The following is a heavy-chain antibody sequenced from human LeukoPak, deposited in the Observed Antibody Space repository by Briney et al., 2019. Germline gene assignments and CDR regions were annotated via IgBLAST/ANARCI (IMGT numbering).Heavy chain of an antibody. CDR1: GFTVSSNY. CDR2: IYSGGST. CDR3: AKAAGYDSRDDAFDI. Sequence: SGGSLRLSCAASGFTVSSNYMSWVRQAPGKGLEWVSVIYSGGSTYYADSVKGRFTISRDNSKNTLYLQMNRLRAEDTALYYCAKAAGYDSRDDAFDIWGQGTMVTVSS. J-gene: IGHJ3*02. V-gene: IGHV3-53*01. D-gene: IGHD3-22*01.